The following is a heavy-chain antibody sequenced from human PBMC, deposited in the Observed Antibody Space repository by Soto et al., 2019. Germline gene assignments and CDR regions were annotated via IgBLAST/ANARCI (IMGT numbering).Heavy chain of an antibody. CDR3: ARHGGITLVRGLYNFDY. CDR1: GGSISSSGYY. V-gene: IGHV4-39*01. D-gene: IGHD3-10*01. J-gene: IGHJ4*02. Sequence: PSETLSLTCTVSGGSISSSGYYWGWIRQPPGKGLGCIGTIYYSGSTYYNPSLKSRVTISVDTSKNQFSLKLTSMTAADTAVYYCARHGGITLVRGLYNFDYWGQGTLVTVSS. CDR2: IYYSGST.